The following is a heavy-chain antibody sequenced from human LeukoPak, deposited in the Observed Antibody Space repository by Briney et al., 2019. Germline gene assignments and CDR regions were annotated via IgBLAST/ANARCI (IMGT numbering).Heavy chain of an antibody. Sequence: GRSLRLSCAASGFTFSSYAMHWVRQAPGKGLEWVAVISYDGSNKYYTDSVKGRFTISRDNSKNTLYLQMNSLRAEDTAVYYCARAYAGSYSGGDYWGQGTLVTVSS. CDR3: ARAYAGSYSGGDY. J-gene: IGHJ4*02. V-gene: IGHV3-30-3*01. CDR2: ISYDGSNK. D-gene: IGHD1-26*01. CDR1: GFTFSSYA.